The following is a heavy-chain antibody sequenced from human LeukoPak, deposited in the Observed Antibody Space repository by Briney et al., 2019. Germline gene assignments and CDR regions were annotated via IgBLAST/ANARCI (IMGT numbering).Heavy chain of an antibody. CDR2: VGGSGGST. J-gene: IGHJ4*02. CDR1: GFTFSSHA. Sequence: GGPLRLSCAATGFTFSSHAMSWVRQAPGKGLEWVCRVGGSGGSTFYADSVRGRFTISRDNSKNTLYLQMNSLRADDTAVYYCAKRERDSYNYGYPDFWGQGTLVTVSS. CDR3: AKRERDSYNYGYPDF. D-gene: IGHD5-18*01. V-gene: IGHV3-23*01.